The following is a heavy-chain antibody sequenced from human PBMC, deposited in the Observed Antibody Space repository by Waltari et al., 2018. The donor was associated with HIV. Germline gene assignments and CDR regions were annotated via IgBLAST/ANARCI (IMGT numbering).Heavy chain of an antibody. CDR2: VSSDGNRT. J-gene: IGHJ4*02. CDR3: ARSLYYDFWSAYPPDY. D-gene: IGHD3-3*01. Sequence: EVKLVESGGRLVQPRGSLRLSCVASGFTFSSYWMHWVRQAPGKGLVWIARVSSDGNRTEYADSVKGRFTISRDNAKNTLFLQMNSLRVEDTAVYFCARSLYYDFWSAYPPDYWGQGTRVTVSS. CDR1: GFTFSSYW. V-gene: IGHV3-74*03.